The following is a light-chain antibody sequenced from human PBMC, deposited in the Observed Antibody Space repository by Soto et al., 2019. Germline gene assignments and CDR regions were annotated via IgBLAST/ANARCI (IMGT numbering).Light chain of an antibody. CDR2: EAS. J-gene: IGKJ1*01. CDR3: QHYDSYSEA. Sequence: DIQLTQSPSTLSASVGDRVTITCRASQSISIWLAWYQQKPGKAPKILIYEASSLKSGVSSRFSGSGSGTDFTLTISSLQPDDFAAYYCQHYDSYSEAFGQGTKVDIK. V-gene: IGKV1-5*03. CDR1: QSISIW.